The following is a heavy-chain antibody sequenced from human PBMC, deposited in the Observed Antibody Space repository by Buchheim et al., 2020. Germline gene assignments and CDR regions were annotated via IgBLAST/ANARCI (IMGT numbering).Heavy chain of an antibody. D-gene: IGHD3-10*02. J-gene: IGHJ6*02. CDR3: ARDRAYLFWGRYYGMDV. CDR2: ISYDGSKI. V-gene: IGHV3-30-3*01. CDR1: GFTFTSYA. Sequence: QVQVVESGGGVVQPGRSLRLSCAASGFTFTSYAMHWVRQAPGKGLEWVAVISYDGSKIYYADSVKGRFTISRDNSKNTLYLQVNSLRAEDTAVYYCARDRAYLFWGRYYGMDVWGQGTT.